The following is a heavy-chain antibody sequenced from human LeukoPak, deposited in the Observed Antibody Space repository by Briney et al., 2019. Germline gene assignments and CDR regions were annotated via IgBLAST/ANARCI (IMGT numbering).Heavy chain of an antibody. Sequence: GGSLRLSCEASGFAFSSFGMHWVRQAPGKGLEWVTFIRFDSDKKYYEDSVKGRFTVSRDNSKNTLYLQMESLRVEDTAVYYCAKDHIVGGTRLEYWGQGTLVIVSS. D-gene: IGHD1-26*01. CDR3: AKDHIVGGTRLEY. V-gene: IGHV3-30*02. CDR1: GFAFSSFG. J-gene: IGHJ4*02. CDR2: IRFDSDKK.